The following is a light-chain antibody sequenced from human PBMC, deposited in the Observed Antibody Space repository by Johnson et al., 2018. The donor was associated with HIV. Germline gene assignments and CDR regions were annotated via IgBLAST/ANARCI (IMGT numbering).Light chain of an antibody. J-gene: IGLJ1*01. V-gene: IGLV1-51*02. CDR1: SSNIENYF. CDR3: GTWDSSLTSYV. CDR2: EDN. Sequence: QSVLTQPPSLSAAPGQRVSISCSGNSSNIENYFVSWYQQLPGAAPRLLIYEDNKRPSGIPGRFSGSKSGPSATLGITGLQTGDEADYYCGTWDSSLTSYVFGAGTKVTVL.